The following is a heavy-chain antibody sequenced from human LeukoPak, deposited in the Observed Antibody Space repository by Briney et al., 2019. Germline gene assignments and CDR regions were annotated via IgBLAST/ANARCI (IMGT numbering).Heavy chain of an antibody. V-gene: IGHV3-21*01. Sequence: GGSLRLSCAASGFTFSHYSMNWVRQAPGKGLEWVSSIRFTGSYIYYADSVKGRFTISRDDAKNLLSLQMISLRAEDTAVYYCARDSSGWLQLSSTFDYWGQGTLVTVSS. CDR3: ARDSSGWLQLSSTFDY. CDR1: GFTFSHYS. D-gene: IGHD5-24*01. J-gene: IGHJ4*02. CDR2: IRFTGSYI.